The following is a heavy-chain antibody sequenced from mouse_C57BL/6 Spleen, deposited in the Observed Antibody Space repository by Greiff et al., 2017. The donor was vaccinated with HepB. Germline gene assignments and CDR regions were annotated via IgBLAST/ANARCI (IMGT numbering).Heavy chain of an antibody. D-gene: IGHD1-1*01. CDR3: TTCIYYGVDY. J-gene: IGHJ2*01. V-gene: IGHV14-4*01. CDR1: GFNIKDDY. Sequence: EVKLQESGAELVRPGASVKLSCTASGFNIKDDYMHWVKQRPEQGLEWIGWIDPENGDTEYASKFQGKATITAATSSSTAYLQLSSLTSEDAAVCYCTTCIYYGVDYWGQGTTLTVSS. CDR2: IDPENGDT.